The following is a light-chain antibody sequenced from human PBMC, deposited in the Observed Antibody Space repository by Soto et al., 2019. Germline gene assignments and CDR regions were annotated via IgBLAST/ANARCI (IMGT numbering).Light chain of an antibody. V-gene: IGKV3-20*01. Sequence: EIVLTQSPGTLSLSPGERATLSCRASQSFSSSYLAWYQQKPGQAPRLLIYATSSRATGIPDRFSGSGSGTDFTLTISTLEPEDFAVYYCHHYANSPPWTFGQGTKVEIK. CDR1: QSFSSSY. CDR2: ATS. J-gene: IGKJ1*01. CDR3: HHYANSPPWT.